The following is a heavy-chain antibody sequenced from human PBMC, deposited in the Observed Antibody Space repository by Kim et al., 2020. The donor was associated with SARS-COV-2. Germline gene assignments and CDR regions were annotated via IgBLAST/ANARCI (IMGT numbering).Heavy chain of an antibody. D-gene: IGHD6-6*01. Sequence: GGSLRLSCAASGFTFGSYTLNWVRQAPGKGLEWVASISGRRDSTYYPDSVKGRFTISRDNAKDSLYLHMNALRAEDTAVYYCARSDSSSSYSTPFYSYHMDLWGQGTMVTVSS. CDR3: ARSDSSSSYSTPFYSYHMDL. CDR1: GFTFGSYT. CDR2: ISGRRDST. V-gene: IGHV3-21*01. J-gene: IGHJ6*02.